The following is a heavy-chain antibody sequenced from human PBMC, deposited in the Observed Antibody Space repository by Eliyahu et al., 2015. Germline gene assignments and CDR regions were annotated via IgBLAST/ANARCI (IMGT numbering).Heavy chain of an antibody. CDR2: IYWNDDK. V-gene: IGHV2-5*01. CDR3: AHSPSNKYSSSSRVFDP. CDR1: XFSXTXXGVX. Sequence: QITLKESGPTLVKPTQTLTLTCTFSXFSXTXXGVXXGWIRQPPGKALEWLALIYWNDDKRXSPSLKSRLTITKDTSKNQVVLTMTNMDPVDTATYFCAHSPSNKYSSSSRVFDPWGQGTLVTVSS. J-gene: IGHJ5*02. D-gene: IGHD6-6*01.